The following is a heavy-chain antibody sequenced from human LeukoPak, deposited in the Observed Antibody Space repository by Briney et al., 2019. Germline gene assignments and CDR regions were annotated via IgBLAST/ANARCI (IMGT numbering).Heavy chain of an antibody. J-gene: IGHJ4*02. CDR3: AKDMSRNLNGYNG. Sequence: GGSLRLSCAASGFTFDDYAMHWVRQAPGKGLEWVSGISWNSGSIGYADSVKGRFTIPRDNAKNSLYLQMNSLRAEDTALYYCAKDMSRNLNGYNGWGQGTLVTVSS. CDR1: GFTFDDYA. V-gene: IGHV3-9*01. D-gene: IGHD5-24*01. CDR2: ISWNSGSI.